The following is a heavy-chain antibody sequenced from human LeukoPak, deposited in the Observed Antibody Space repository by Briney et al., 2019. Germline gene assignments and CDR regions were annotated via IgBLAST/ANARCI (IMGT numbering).Heavy chain of an antibody. CDR3: ARDINPYYDSSGDEQYFQH. CDR1: GGTFSSYA. D-gene: IGHD3-22*01. Sequence: SVKVSCKAYGGTFSSYAISWVRQAPGQGLEWMGGIIPIFGTANYAQKFRGRVTITADESTSTAYMELSSLRSEDTAVYYCARDINPYYDSSGDEQYFQHWGQGTLVTVSS. V-gene: IGHV1-69*13. J-gene: IGHJ1*01. CDR2: IIPIFGTA.